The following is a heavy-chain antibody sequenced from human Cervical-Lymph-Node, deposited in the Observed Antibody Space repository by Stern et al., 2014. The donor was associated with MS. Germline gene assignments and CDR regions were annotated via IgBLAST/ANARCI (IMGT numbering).Heavy chain of an antibody. J-gene: IGHJ4*02. Sequence: MQLVESGAELIKPGASVKISCAASGYTFTSDYMHWVRQAPGQGLEWVALFNPSGGKTAYAQRFQGRVTVTGDTSTSTVYMELTGLRSEDTAVYYCARVLSLATSDSWGQGTLVIVSS. D-gene: IGHD1-1*01. V-gene: IGHV1-46*01. CDR2: FNPSGGKT. CDR3: ARVLSLATSDS. CDR1: GYTFTSDY.